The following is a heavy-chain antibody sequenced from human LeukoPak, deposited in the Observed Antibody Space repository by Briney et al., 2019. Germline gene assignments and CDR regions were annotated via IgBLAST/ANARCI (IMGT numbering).Heavy chain of an antibody. Sequence: GGSLIPSCAASGFTYSHYGMHWVRQAPGKGLEWVAVIWSDGTQKYYGDAVKGRFTISRDNSMKTLFLQMNSLRGDDTAVYYCAKDAQRGFDYSNSLESWGQGTLVTVSS. CDR1: GFTYSHYG. V-gene: IGHV3-33*06. CDR2: IWSDGTQK. J-gene: IGHJ5*01. CDR3: AKDAQRGFDYSNSLES. D-gene: IGHD4-11*01.